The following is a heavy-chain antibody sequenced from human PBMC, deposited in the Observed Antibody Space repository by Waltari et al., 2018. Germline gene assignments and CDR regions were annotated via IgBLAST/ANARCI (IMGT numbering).Heavy chain of an antibody. J-gene: IGHJ4*02. CDR1: GGSISSSSYY. D-gene: IGHD3-16*02. V-gene: IGHV4-39*01. CDR3: ARHFRSITFGGVIVLNYFYY. Sequence: QLQLQESGPGLVKPSETLSLTCTVSGGSISSSSYYWGWIRQPPGKGLAWIGSIYYSGSTYYNPSLKIRVTISVDTSKNQFSLKLSSVTAADTAVYYCARHFRSITFGGVIVLNYFYYWGQGTLVTVSS. CDR2: IYYSGST.